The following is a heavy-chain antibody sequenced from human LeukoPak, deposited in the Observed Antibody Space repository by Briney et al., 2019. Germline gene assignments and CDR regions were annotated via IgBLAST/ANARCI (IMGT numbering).Heavy chain of an antibody. D-gene: IGHD3-22*01. J-gene: IGHJ6*03. V-gene: IGHV3-73*01. CDR2: IRSKANSYAT. CDR1: GFTFSGSA. Sequence: GGSLRLSCAASGFTFSGSAMHWVRQASGKGLEWDGRIRSKANSYATAYAASVKGRFTISRDDSKNTAYLQMNSLKTEDTAVYYCTGQYYYDSSGYYRKASAYYYYMDVWGKGTAVTVSS. CDR3: TGQYYYDSSGYYRKASAYYYYMDV.